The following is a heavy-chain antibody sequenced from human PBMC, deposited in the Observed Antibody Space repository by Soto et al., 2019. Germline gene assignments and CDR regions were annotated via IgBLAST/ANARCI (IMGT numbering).Heavy chain of an antibody. V-gene: IGHV1-69*13. J-gene: IGHJ3*02. D-gene: IGHD4-17*01. CDR2: IIPIFGTA. CDR3: ATSSTVNDAFDI. CDR1: GGTFSSYA. Sequence: SVKVSCKASGGTFSSYAISWVRQAPGQGLEWMGGIIPIFGTANYAQKFQGRVTITADESTSTAYMELSSLRSEDTAVYYCATSSTVNDAFDIWGQGTMVTVSS.